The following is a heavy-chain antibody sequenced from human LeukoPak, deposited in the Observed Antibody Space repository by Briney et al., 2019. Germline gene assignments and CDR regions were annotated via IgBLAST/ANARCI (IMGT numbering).Heavy chain of an antibody. CDR2: IYYSGST. D-gene: IGHD2-15*01. CDR1: GGSISSGGYY. V-gene: IGHV4-31*03. Sequence: SETLSLTCTVSGGSISSGGYYWSWIRQHPGKGLEWIGYIYYSGSTYYNPPLKSRVTISVDTSKNQFSLKLSPVTAADTAVYYCARDNVALSYFDYWGQGTLVTVSS. J-gene: IGHJ4*02. CDR3: ARDNVALSYFDY.